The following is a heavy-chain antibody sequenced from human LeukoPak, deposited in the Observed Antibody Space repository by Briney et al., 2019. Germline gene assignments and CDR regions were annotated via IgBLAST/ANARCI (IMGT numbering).Heavy chain of an antibody. V-gene: IGHV1-2*06. Sequence: ASVKASCKASGYTFTGYYMNWVRQAPGQGLEWMGRINPNSGGTKYAQKFQGRVTMTRDTSINTAYMELSRLTSDDTAVYYCARSPKPDPGVPAASCSRFEYWGQGTLVTVSS. CDR3: ARSPKPDPGVPAASCSRFEY. CDR1: GYTFTGYY. CDR2: INPNSGGT. J-gene: IGHJ4*02. D-gene: IGHD2-2*01.